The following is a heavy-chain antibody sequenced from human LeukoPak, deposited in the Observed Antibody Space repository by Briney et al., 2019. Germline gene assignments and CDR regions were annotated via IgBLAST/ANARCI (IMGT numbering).Heavy chain of an antibody. Sequence: GASVKVSCKTSGYSFTTFYIHWVRQAPGQGLEWMGIINPSGGSTSYAQKFQGRVTMTRDTSTSTVYMELSSLRSEDTAVYYCARHSGSYRDFDYWGQGTLVTVSS. CDR1: GYSFTTFY. CDR2: INPSGGST. D-gene: IGHD1-26*01. J-gene: IGHJ4*02. CDR3: ARHSGSYRDFDY. V-gene: IGHV1-46*01.